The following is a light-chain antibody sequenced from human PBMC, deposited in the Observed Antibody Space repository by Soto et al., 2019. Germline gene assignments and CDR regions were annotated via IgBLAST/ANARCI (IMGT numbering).Light chain of an antibody. V-gene: IGKV3-20*01. J-gene: IGKJ3*01. CDR2: GAS. CDR3: QQYGSSLFT. CDR1: QSVSSNY. Sequence: EIVLTQSPGTLSLSPGERATLSCRASQSVSSNYLAWYQQKPGQAPRLLIYGASTRATGIPDRFSGSGSGTDFTLTSSRLEPEDLAVYYCQQYGSSLFTFGPGTKVDIK.